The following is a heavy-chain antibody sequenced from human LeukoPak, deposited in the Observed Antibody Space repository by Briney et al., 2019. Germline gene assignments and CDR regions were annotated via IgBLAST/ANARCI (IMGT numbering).Heavy chain of an antibody. CDR1: GFTFSSYW. D-gene: IGHD6-13*01. Sequence: GGSLRLSCAASGFTFSSYWMHWVRQAPGKGLVWVSRINSDGSSTSYADSVKGRFTISRDNAKNTLYLQMNSLRAEDTAVYYCARGWEQQLVFSAFDIWGQGTMVTVSS. CDR3: ARGWEQQLVFSAFDI. V-gene: IGHV3-74*01. J-gene: IGHJ3*02. CDR2: INSDGSST.